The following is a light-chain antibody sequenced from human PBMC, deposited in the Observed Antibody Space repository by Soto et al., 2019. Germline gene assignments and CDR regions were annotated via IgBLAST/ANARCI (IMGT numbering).Light chain of an antibody. CDR1: QSVTSRY. Sequence: EIVLTQSPGTPSLSPGERATLSCRASQSVTSRYFAWYQQKPGQAPRLLIYGASLRATGIPDRFSGSGSGTDFTLTITRLEPEDSAMYYCQQYSTSPLTFGGGTKVQIK. V-gene: IGKV3-20*01. CDR3: QQYSTSPLT. J-gene: IGKJ4*01. CDR2: GAS.